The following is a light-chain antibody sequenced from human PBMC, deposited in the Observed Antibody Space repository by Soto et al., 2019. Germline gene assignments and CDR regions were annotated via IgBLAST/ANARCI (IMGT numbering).Light chain of an antibody. V-gene: IGKV3-15*01. J-gene: IGKJ1*01. CDR3: QQRSQWPWT. Sequence: EVVVTQSPATLSVSPGERATLSCRASQSVSSNLAWYQQKPGQAPRLLIYGASTRATGIPARFSGSGSGTEFTLTISSLQSEDFAVYYCQQRSQWPWTFGQGTKVDIK. CDR2: GAS. CDR1: QSVSSN.